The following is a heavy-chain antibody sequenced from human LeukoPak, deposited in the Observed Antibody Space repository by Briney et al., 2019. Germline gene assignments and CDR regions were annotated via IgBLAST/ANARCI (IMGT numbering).Heavy chain of an antibody. Sequence: GGSLRLSCAASGFTFSSYGMTWVRQAPGKGLEWVSVIYSGDNTYYADSVKGRFTISRDNSENTLYLQMSSLRADDTAVYFCAREGSGYTYGYNDAFDLWGQGTMVTVSS. J-gene: IGHJ3*01. CDR1: GFTFSSYG. D-gene: IGHD5-18*01. CDR2: IYSGDNT. V-gene: IGHV3-53*01. CDR3: AREGSGYTYGYNDAFDL.